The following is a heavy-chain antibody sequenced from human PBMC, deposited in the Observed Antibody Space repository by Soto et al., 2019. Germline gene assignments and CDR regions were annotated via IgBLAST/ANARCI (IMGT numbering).Heavy chain of an antibody. V-gene: IGHV3-23*01. Sequence: PGESLKISCAASGFTFSSYAMSWVRQAPGKGLEWVSAISGSGGSTYYADSVKGRFTISRDNSKNTLYLQMNSLRAEDTAVYYCAKDISYYYGSGSSVYYYYYGMDVWGQGTTVTVSS. D-gene: IGHD3-10*01. CDR1: GFTFSSYA. CDR2: ISGSGGST. CDR3: AKDISYYYGSGSSVYYYYYGMDV. J-gene: IGHJ6*02.